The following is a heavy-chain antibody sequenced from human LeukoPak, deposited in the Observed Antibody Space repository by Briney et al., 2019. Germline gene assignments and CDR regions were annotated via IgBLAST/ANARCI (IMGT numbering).Heavy chain of an antibody. J-gene: IGHJ3*02. Sequence: PSQTLSLTCTVSGGSISSGDYYWSWIRQPPGKGLEWIGYIYYSGSTYYNPSLKSRVTISVDTSKNQFSLKLSSVTAADTAVYYCARRMSYYDFWSGYYGNAFDIWGQGTMVTVSS. CDR1: GGSISSGDYY. CDR3: ARRMSYYDFWSGYYGNAFDI. D-gene: IGHD3-3*01. V-gene: IGHV4-30-4*01. CDR2: IYYSGST.